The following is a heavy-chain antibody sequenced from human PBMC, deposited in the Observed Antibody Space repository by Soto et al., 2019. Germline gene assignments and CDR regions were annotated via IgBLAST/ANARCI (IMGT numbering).Heavy chain of an antibody. V-gene: IGHV1-8*01. CDR1: GYTFTSND. Sequence: ASVKVSCKACGYTFTSNDINWVRQAAGQGLEWMGWMNPNSGNTGYAQKFQGRVTMTRNTSISTAYMELSSLRSEDTAVYYCARGIGELYYYYGMDVWGQGTTVTVSS. J-gene: IGHJ6*02. D-gene: IGHD1-26*01. CDR3: ARGIGELYYYYGMDV. CDR2: MNPNSGNT.